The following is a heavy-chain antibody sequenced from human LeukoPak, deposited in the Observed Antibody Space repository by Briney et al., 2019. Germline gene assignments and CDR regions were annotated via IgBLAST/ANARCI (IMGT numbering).Heavy chain of an antibody. CDR3: AKSYYDGVTGYGDVDF. CDR1: GFTFSNYA. D-gene: IGHD3-9*01. J-gene: IGHJ4*02. CDR2: ISYDVSNK. V-gene: IGHV3-30*04. Sequence: QTGGSLRLSCAVSGFTFSNYAMHWVPQAPGKGLEWWAVISYDVSNKYYADSVKVRFTISRDNSKNTIYLQMNSLRADDTAVYYCAKSYYDGVTGYGDVDFWGQGTLVTVSS.